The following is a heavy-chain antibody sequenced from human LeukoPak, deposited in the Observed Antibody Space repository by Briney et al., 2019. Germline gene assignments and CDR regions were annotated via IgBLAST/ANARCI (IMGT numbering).Heavy chain of an antibody. Sequence: SVKVSCKASGGTFSIYAISWVRQAPGQGLEWMGGIIPIFGTANYAQKFQGRVTITADESTSTAYMELSSLRSEDTAVYYCARGIGDYYGSGSYIDYWGQGTLVTVSS. J-gene: IGHJ4*02. CDR2: IIPIFGTA. D-gene: IGHD3-10*01. V-gene: IGHV1-69*13. CDR3: ARGIGDYYGSGSYIDY. CDR1: GGTFSIYA.